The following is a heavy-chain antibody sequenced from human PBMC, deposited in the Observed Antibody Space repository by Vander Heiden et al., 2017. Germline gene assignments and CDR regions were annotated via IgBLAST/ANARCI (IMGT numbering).Heavy chain of an antibody. CDR2: ISGSGGST. D-gene: IGHD3-3*01. CDR1: GFTFISYA. Sequence: EEQLLESGGGLIQPGRSLRLSCAAPGFTFISYAMSWGRQAPGKGLEWVSGISGSGGSTYDADSVKGRFTISRDNSKNTLYLQMNSLRAEDTAVYYCAKQGQFHDCWNWFDPWGQGTLVTVSS. CDR3: AKQGQFHDCWNWFDP. J-gene: IGHJ5*02. V-gene: IGHV3-23*01.